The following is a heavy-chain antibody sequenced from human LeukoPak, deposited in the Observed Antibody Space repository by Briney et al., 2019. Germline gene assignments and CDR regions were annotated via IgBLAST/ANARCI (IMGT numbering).Heavy chain of an antibody. Sequence: SETLSLTCTVSGGSISSYYWSWIRQPPGKGLEWIGYIYYSGSTNYNPSLKSRVTISVDTSKNQFSLKLSSVTAADTAVYHCATVSDQLDYWGQGTLVTVSA. D-gene: IGHD1-1*01. J-gene: IGHJ4*02. CDR3: ATVSDQLDY. V-gene: IGHV4-59*08. CDR2: IYYSGST. CDR1: GGSISSYY.